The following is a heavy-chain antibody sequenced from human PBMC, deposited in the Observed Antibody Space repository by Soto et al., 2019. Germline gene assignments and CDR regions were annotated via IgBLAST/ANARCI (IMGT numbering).Heavy chain of an antibody. V-gene: IGHV4-59*01. Sequence: KTSETLSLTCTVSGGSISSYYWSWIRQPPGKGLEWIGYIYYSGSTNYNPSLKSRVTISVDTSKNQFSLKLSSVTAADTAVYYCARRRGSGWSGNWFDPWGQGTLVTVSS. CDR2: IYYSGST. J-gene: IGHJ5*02. D-gene: IGHD6-19*01. CDR1: GGSISSYY. CDR3: ARRRGSGWSGNWFDP.